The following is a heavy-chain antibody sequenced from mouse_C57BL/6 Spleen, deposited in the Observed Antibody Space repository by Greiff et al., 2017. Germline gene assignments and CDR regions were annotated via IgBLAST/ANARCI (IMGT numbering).Heavy chain of an antibody. D-gene: IGHD2-4*01. CDR3: ARDYDYDGRAWFAY. CDR1: GYTFTSYW. V-gene: IGHV1-50*01. Sequence: QVQLKQPGAELVKPGASVKLSCKASGYTFTSYWMQWVKQRPGQDLEWIGEIDPSDSYTNYNQKFKGKATLTVDTSSSTAYMQRSSLTSEDSAVYYCARDYDYDGRAWFAYWGQGTLVTVSA. J-gene: IGHJ3*01. CDR2: IDPSDSYT.